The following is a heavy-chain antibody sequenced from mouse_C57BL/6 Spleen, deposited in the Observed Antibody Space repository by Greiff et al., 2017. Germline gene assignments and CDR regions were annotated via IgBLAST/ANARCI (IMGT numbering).Heavy chain of an antibody. V-gene: IGHV3-8*01. Sequence: EVKLMESGPGLAKPSQTLSLTCSVTGYSITSDYWNWIRKFPGNKLEYMGYISYSGSTYYNPSLKSRISITRDTSKNQYYLQLNSVTKEDTATYYCARYKHYYGSSYGYFDVWGTGTTVTVSS. D-gene: IGHD1-1*01. CDR2: ISYSGST. CDR1: GYSITSDY. J-gene: IGHJ1*03. CDR3: ARYKHYYGSSYGYFDV.